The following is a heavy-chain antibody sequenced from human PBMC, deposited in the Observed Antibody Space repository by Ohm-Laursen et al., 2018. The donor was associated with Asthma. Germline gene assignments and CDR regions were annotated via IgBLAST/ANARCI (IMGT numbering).Heavy chain of an antibody. CDR3: AKGRGYCSSTSCYAYGLEV. J-gene: IGHJ6*02. CDR2: ISATGGAT. Sequence: SLRLSCAASGFTFSNYAMSWVRQAPGKGLEWVSPISATGGATYLADSVKGRFTISRDNSKNTLYLQMNSLRAEDTAVYYCAKGRGYCSSTSCYAYGLEVWGQGTTVTV. D-gene: IGHD2-2*01. CDR1: GFTFSNYA. V-gene: IGHV3-23*01.